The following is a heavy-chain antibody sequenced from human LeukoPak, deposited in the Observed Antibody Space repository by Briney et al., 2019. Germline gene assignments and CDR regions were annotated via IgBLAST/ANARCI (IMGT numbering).Heavy chain of an antibody. V-gene: IGHV4-34*01. CDR3: ARRVSSGWFGEYFDD. D-gene: IGHD3-10*01. Sequence: SETLSLTCAVYGGSFSGYYWSWIRQPPGKGLEWIGEINHSGSTNYNPSLKSRVTISVDTSKNQFSLKLSSVTAADTAVYYCARRVSSGWFGEYFDDWGQGTLVTVSS. CDR2: INHSGST. J-gene: IGHJ4*02. CDR1: GGSFSGYY.